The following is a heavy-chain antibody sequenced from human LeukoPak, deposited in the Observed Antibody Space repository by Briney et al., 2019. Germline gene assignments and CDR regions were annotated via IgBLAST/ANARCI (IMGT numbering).Heavy chain of an antibody. CDR2: ISGSGGST. Sequence: QPGGSLRLSCAASGFTFSSYAMSWVRQAPGKGLEWVSAISGSGGSTYYAGSVKGRFTISRDNSKNTPYLQMNSLRAEDTAVYYCASSYDSSGYWSAISRFTSPFDYWGQGTLVTVSS. J-gene: IGHJ4*02. V-gene: IGHV3-23*01. D-gene: IGHD3-22*01. CDR3: ASSYDSSGYWSAISRFTSPFDY. CDR1: GFTFSSYA.